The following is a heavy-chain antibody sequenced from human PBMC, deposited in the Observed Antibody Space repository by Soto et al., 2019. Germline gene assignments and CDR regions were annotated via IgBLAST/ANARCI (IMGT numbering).Heavy chain of an antibody. V-gene: IGHV3-21*01. CDR3: ARGYGSAHSGFDY. CDR2: ISSSSSYI. J-gene: IGHJ4*02. Sequence: LRLSCAASGFTFSSYSMNWVRQAPGRGLEWVSSISSSSSYIYYADSVKGRFTISRDNAKNSLYLQMNSLRAEDTAVYYCARGYGSAHSGFDYWGQGTLVTVSS. CDR1: GFTFSSYS. D-gene: IGHD2-15*01.